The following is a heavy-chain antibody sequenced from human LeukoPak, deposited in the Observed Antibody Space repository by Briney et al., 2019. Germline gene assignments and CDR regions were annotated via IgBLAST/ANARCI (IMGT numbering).Heavy chain of an antibody. V-gene: IGHV3-7*01. CDR1: GFIFSDYW. D-gene: IGHD2-15*01. J-gene: IGHJ4*02. CDR3: ARGGSGGTFDC. CDR2: IKEDGDEK. Sequence: GGSLRLSCAASGFIFSDYWMSWVRQAPGKGLEWVAHIKEDGDEKNYVDSVKGRFTISRDNAQNSLYLQMNSLRAEDTAVYYCARGGSGGTFDCWAQGTLVTVSS.